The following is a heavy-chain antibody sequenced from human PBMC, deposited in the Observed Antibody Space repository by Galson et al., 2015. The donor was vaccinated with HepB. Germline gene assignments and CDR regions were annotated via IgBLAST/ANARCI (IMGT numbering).Heavy chain of an antibody. CDR1: GYTFTDFN. J-gene: IGHJ4*02. V-gene: IGHV1-8*01. Sequence: SVKVSCKASGYTFTDFNVNWVRQSIGQGLEWMGWMNPNSGNTYYAQNFQDRVTMTRNTQLSTAYMEVSNLRPEDTAIYYCVTGGRGRGFDLWGQGTPVTVSS. CDR3: VTGGRGRGFDL. D-gene: IGHD1-26*01. CDR2: MNPNSGNT.